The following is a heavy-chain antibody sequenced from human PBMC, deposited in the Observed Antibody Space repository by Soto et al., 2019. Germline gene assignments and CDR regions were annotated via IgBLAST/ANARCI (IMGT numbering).Heavy chain of an antibody. CDR1: GFTFSSYA. D-gene: IGHD5-12*01. V-gene: IGHV3-23*01. J-gene: IGHJ4*02. CDR2: ISGSGGST. Sequence: GGSLRLSCAASGFTFSSYAMSWVRQAPGKGLEWVSAISGSGGSTYYADSVKGRFTISRDNSKNTLYLQMNSLRAEDTAVYYCATQGPGIVATIWRLLNYFDYWGQGTLVTVSS. CDR3: ATQGPGIVATIWRLLNYFDY.